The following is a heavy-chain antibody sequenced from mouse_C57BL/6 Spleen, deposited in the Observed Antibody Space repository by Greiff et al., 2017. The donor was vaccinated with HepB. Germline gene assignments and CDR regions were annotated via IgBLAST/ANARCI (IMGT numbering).Heavy chain of an antibody. V-gene: IGHV1-50*01. J-gene: IGHJ2*01. Sequence: QVQLQQPGAELVKPGASVKLSCKASGYTFTSYWMQWVKQRPGQGLEWIGEIDPSDSYTNYNQKFKGKATLTVDTSSSTAYMQLSSLTSEDSAVYYCARRTTVEAYWGQGTTLTVSS. D-gene: IGHD1-1*01. CDR2: IDPSDSYT. CDR3: ARRTTVEAY. CDR1: GYTFTSYW.